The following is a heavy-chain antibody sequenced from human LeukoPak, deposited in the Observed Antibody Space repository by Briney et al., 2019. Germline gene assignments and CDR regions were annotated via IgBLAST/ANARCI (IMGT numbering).Heavy chain of an antibody. D-gene: IGHD6-19*01. J-gene: IGHJ6*03. CDR3: AKRGMAVAGKTDYYYYYYMDV. CDR1: GFTFSSYA. V-gene: IGHV3-23*01. CDR2: ISGSGGST. Sequence: GGSLRLSCAASGFTFSSYAMSWVRQAPGKGLEWVSAISGSGGSTYYADSVKGRFTISRDNSKNTLYLQMNSLRAEDTAVYYCAKRGMAVAGKTDYYYYYYMDVWGNGTTVTVSS.